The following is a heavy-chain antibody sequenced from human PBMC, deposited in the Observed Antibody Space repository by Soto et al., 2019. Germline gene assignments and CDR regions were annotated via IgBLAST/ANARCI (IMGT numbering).Heavy chain of an antibody. CDR1: GVTFSGYN. CDR3: ARRRTISSAHHFDH. J-gene: IGHJ4*02. D-gene: IGHD6-6*01. Sequence: QVQLVESGGGLVKPGGSLRLSCAASGVTFSGYNMSWIRQAPGKGLEWVSYITSSGSNTFDAESVKGRFTISRDNTMNLLYLQMNSLSAEDTAVYYCARRRTISSAHHFDHWGQGTLVTVSS. CDR2: ITSSGSNT. V-gene: IGHV3-11*01.